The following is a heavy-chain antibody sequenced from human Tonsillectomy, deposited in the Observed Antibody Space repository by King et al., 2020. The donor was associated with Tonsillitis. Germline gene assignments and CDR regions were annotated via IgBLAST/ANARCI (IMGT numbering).Heavy chain of an antibody. J-gene: IGHJ6*02. V-gene: IGHV2-5*01. Sequence: TLKESGPTLVKPTQTLTLTCTFSGFSLSTSGVGVGWIRQPPGKALEWLALIYWNDDKRYSPSLKSRLTITKDTSKNQVDLTMTNLDPVATATYYCAHSMTTGWIGYYYDYGMDVWGQGTTVTVSS. CDR1: GFSLSTSGVG. D-gene: IGHD4-11*01. CDR3: AHSMTTGWIGYYYDYGMDV. CDR2: IYWNDDK.